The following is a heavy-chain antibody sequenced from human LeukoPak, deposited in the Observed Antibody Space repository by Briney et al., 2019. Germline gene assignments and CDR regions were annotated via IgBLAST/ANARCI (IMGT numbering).Heavy chain of an antibody. CDR2: ICPRGGI. CDR1: GDSISNNNC. CDR3: ARNGGYDQDV. V-gene: IGHV4-4*02. J-gene: IGHJ6*02. Sequence: SETLSLTCAVFGDSISNNNCYSWVRQSPGKGLEWIGEICPRGGINYNPSLKTRVIITGDRPKNQFSPNLISVTAADSAVYYCARNGGYDQDVWGQGTTVTVSS. D-gene: IGHD5-18*01.